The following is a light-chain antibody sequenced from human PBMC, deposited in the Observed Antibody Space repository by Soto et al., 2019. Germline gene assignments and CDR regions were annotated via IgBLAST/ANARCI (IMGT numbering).Light chain of an antibody. J-gene: IGKJ5*01. CDR2: RTS. Sequence: KMSPATLSVTQGERATLSCRASQSVSNNLAWYQQKPGQAPRLLIYRTSTRATGIPDRFSGSGSGTDFTLTISRLEPDDIPVYYAHQSGSSVTSGQ. CDR1: QSVSNN. V-gene: IGKV3-20*01. CDR3: HQSGSSVT.